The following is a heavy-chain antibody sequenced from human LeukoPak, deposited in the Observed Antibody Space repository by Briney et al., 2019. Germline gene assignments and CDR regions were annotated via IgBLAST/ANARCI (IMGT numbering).Heavy chain of an antibody. CDR1: GYTFTSYG. Sequence: ASVKVSCKASGYTFTSYGISWVRQAPGQGLEWMGWISAYNGYTNYAQKVKGRVTISTDTSTRTAYMELRSLRSDDTAVYYCARSLSSPTHYYYYMDVWGKGAPVTVSS. CDR2: ISAYNGYT. V-gene: IGHV1-18*01. CDR3: ARSLSSPTHYYYYMDV. J-gene: IGHJ6*03. D-gene: IGHD6-6*01.